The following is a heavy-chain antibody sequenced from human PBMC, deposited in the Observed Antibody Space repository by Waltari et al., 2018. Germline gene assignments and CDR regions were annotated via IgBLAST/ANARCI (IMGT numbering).Heavy chain of an antibody. CDR2: IYSGGST. D-gene: IGHD3-16*01. CDR3: ARVTFYYYYYYGMDV. J-gene: IGHJ6*02. Sequence: EVQLVESGGGLIQPGGSLRLSCAASGFTVSSNYMSWVRQAPGTGLEWVSVIYSGGSTYDADSVKGRFTISRDNSKNTLYLQMNSLRAEDTAVYYCARVTFYYYYYYGMDVWGQGTTVTVSS. CDR1: GFTVSSNY. V-gene: IGHV3-53*01.